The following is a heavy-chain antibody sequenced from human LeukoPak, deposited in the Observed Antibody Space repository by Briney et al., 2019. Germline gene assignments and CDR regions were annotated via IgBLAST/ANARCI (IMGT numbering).Heavy chain of an antibody. CDR1: GGTFSSYA. J-gene: IGHJ6*03. V-gene: IGHV1-69*05. D-gene: IGHD4-11*01. Sequence: ASVKVSCKASGGTFSSYAISWVRQAPGQGLEWMGGIIPIFGTANYAQKFQGRVTITTDESTSTAYMELSSLRSEDTAVYYCASSNHYYYYMDVWGKGTTVTVSS. CDR3: ASSNHYYYYMDV. CDR2: IIPIFGTA.